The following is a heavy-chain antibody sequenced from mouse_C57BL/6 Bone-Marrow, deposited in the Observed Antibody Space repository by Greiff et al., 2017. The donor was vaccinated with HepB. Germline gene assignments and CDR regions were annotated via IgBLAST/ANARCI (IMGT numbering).Heavy chain of an antibody. J-gene: IGHJ4*01. Sequence: VQLQQSGAELVRPGTSVKLSCKASGYTFTSYWMHWVKQRPGQGLEWIGVIDPSDSYTNYNQKFKGKATLTVDTSSSTAYMQLSSLTSEDSAVYYCARSPYYGSSYYYAMDYWGQGTSVTVSS. D-gene: IGHD1-1*01. V-gene: IGHV1-59*01. CDR1: GYTFTSYW. CDR2: IDPSDSYT. CDR3: ARSPYYGSSYYYAMDY.